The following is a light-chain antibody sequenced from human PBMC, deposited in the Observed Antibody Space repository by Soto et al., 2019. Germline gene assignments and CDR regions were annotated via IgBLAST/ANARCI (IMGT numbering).Light chain of an antibody. CDR2: KAS. V-gene: IGKV1-5*03. CDR1: QSIGSW. Sequence: DIQMTQSPSTLSASVGDRVAITCRASQSIGSWVAWYQQKPGKAPKVLISKASTLESGVPARFSGSGSGTELTLTISRLQPDDGATYYCQLYSSYVWRFGQGTKVEIK. CDR3: QLYSSYVWR. J-gene: IGKJ1*01.